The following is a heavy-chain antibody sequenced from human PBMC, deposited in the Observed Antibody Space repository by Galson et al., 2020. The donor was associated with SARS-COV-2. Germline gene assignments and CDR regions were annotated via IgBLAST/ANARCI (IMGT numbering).Heavy chain of an antibody. J-gene: IGHJ4*02. D-gene: IGHD3-22*01. CDR3: ARGKTEITMMVVVVTSANLYFDY. CDR1: GGSFSGYL. V-gene: IGHV4-34*01. Sequence: SETLSLTCAVYGGSFSGYLWSWVRQPPGKGLEYIGEINHSGSTNYNPSLKSRVTISVDTSKNQFSLKLRAVTAADTAVYYCARGKTEITMMVVVVTSANLYFDYWGQGTRVTVSS. CDR2: INHSGST.